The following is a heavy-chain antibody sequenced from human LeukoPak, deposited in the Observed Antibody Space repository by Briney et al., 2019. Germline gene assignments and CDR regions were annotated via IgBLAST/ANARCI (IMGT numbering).Heavy chain of an antibody. V-gene: IGHV3-21*01. Sequence: GGSLRLSCAASGFTFSSYSMNWVSQAPGKGLEWVSSISSSSSYIYYADSVKGRFTISRDNAKNSLYLQMNSLRAEDTAVYYCASDIVVVPAAMGGNWFDPWGQGTLVTVSS. J-gene: IGHJ5*02. CDR3: ASDIVVVPAAMGGNWFDP. CDR2: ISSSSSYI. CDR1: GFTFSSYS. D-gene: IGHD2-2*01.